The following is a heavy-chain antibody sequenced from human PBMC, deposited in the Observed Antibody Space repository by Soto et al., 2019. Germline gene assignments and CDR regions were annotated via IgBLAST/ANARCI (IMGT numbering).Heavy chain of an antibody. D-gene: IGHD6-19*01. V-gene: IGHV4-39*01. CDR1: GGSIGSSSYY. CDR3: ARHGYTSGRTYFDY. CDR2: IYDRGST. Sequence: QLQLQESGPGLVKPSETLSLTCTVSGGSIGSSSYYWGWIRQPPGKGLEWIGSIYDRGSTYSNPSLQSRLTTSLDKSKNQFSLKLTSVTAADTAVYYCARHGYTSGRTYFDYWGQGTLVTVSS. J-gene: IGHJ4*02.